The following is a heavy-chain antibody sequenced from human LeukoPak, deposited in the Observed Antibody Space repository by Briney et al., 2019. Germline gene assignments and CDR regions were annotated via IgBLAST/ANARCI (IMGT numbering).Heavy chain of an antibody. V-gene: IGHV4-59*01. D-gene: IGHD3-22*01. CDR1: GGSISSYY. CDR2: IYYSGST. CDR3: ARVWYDSSGAYYYYGMDV. Sequence: PSETLSLTCTVSGGSISSYYWSWIRQPPGKGLEWIGYIYYSGSTNYNPSLKSRVTISVDTSKNQFSLKLSSVTAADTAVYYCARVWYDSSGAYYYYGMDVWGQGTTVTVSS. J-gene: IGHJ6*02.